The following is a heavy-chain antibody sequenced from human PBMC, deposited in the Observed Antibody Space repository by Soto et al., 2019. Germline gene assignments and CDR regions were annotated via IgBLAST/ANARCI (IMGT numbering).Heavy chain of an antibody. J-gene: IGHJ3*02. Sequence: ASVKFSCNRAGYTFTSYGISWVRQDPGQGLEWMGWISAYNGNTNYAQKLQGRVTMTTDTSTSTAYMELKSLRSDDTAVYYCATGYCSSTSCYAGDAFDIWGQGTLVTVSS. CDR1: GYTFTSYG. D-gene: IGHD2-2*01. CDR3: ATGYCSSTSCYAGDAFDI. V-gene: IGHV1-18*01. CDR2: ISAYNGNT.